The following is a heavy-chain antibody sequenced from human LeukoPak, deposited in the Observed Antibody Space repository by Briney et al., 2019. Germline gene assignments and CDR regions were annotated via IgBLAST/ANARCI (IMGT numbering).Heavy chain of an antibody. V-gene: IGHV4-59*01. J-gene: IGHJ4*02. Sequence: SETLSLTCSVSGGSFCGDYWGWIRQPPGKGLEWIAYVHCSGSTSYNPSLKSRVTISIDASKNQFSLRLNSVTAADTAVYCCAGYGSGSYYKAFDYWGQGTLVTVSS. CDR1: GGSFCGDY. CDR2: VHCSGST. CDR3: AGYGSGSYYKAFDY. D-gene: IGHD3-10*01.